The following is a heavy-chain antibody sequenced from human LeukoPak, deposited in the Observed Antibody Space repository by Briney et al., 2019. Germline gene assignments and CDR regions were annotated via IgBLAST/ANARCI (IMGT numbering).Heavy chain of an antibody. D-gene: IGHD3-22*01. J-gene: IGHJ4*02. CDR3: ARGQYYYDSSGYYPILPFDY. Sequence: PSETLSLTCAVYGGSFSGYYWSWIRQPPGKGLEWIGEINHSGSTNYNPSLKSRVTISVDTSKNQFSLKLSSVTAADTAVYYCARGQYYYDSSGYYPILPFDYWGQGTLVTVSS. CDR1: GGSFSGYY. V-gene: IGHV4-34*01. CDR2: INHSGST.